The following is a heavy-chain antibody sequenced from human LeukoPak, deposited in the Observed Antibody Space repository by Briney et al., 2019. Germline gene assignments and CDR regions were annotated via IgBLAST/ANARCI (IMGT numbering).Heavy chain of an antibody. CDR1: GFTFSSYW. D-gene: IGHD6-6*01. CDR3: ASNEYSSLPNWFDP. Sequence: GGSLRLSCAASGFTFSSYWMSWVRQAPGKGLEWVANIKQDGSEKYYVDSVKGRFTISRDNAKNSLYLQMNSLRAEDTAVYYCASNEYSSLPNWFDPWGQGTLVTVSS. J-gene: IGHJ5*02. CDR2: IKQDGSEK. V-gene: IGHV3-7*01.